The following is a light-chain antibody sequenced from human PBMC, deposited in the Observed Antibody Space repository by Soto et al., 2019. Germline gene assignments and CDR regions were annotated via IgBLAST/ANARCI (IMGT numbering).Light chain of an antibody. Sequence: EVVLTHSPGTLSLSPGERATLSCRASQSVTRYLAWYQHKPGQAPRLLIYDASNRATGIPARFSGGGSGTDFTLTISSLEPEDFAVYYCQQRSSWPGTFGQGTRLEIK. V-gene: IGKV3-11*01. CDR1: QSVTRY. J-gene: IGKJ5*01. CDR2: DAS. CDR3: QQRSSWPGT.